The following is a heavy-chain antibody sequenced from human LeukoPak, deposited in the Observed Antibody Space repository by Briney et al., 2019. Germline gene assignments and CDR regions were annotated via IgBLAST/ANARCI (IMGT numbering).Heavy chain of an antibody. D-gene: IGHD3-9*01. Sequence: GGSLRLSCAASGFTFSDYNMNWVRQAPGKGLEWVSYISSSGSTIYYADSVKGRFTISRDNAKNSLYLQMNSLRAEDTAVYYCARLDYDILTGYSTYYYYYYMDVWGKGTTVTISS. CDR1: GFTFSDYN. V-gene: IGHV3-48*04. CDR2: ISSSGSTI. J-gene: IGHJ6*03. CDR3: ARLDYDILTGYSTYYYYYYMDV.